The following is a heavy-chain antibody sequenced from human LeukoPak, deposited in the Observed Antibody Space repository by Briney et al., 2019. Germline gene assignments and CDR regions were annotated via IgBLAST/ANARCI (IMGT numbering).Heavy chain of an antibody. CDR3: ATPNDGGGYQWGDFFDF. Sequence: SVKVSCKASGGTSNRHAISRVRQAPGQGLEWMGRIIPNLGTTNRAQNFQDRVTLTADKSTNTAYMELTSLTSDDTAVYYCATPNDGGGYQWGDFFDFWGQGTLVTVSS. CDR2: IIPNLGTT. J-gene: IGHJ4*02. D-gene: IGHD3-22*01. V-gene: IGHV1-69*04. CDR1: GGTSNRHA.